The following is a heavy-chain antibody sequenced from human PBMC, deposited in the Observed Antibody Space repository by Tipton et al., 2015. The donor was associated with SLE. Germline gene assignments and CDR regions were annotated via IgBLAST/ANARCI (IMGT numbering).Heavy chain of an antibody. CDR1: GDSITSDY. J-gene: IGHJ4*02. CDR2: ISYSGST. V-gene: IGHV4-59*08. CDR3: ARHGGRYSAGGDYFDY. Sequence: TLSLTCTVSGDSITSDYWTWIRQPPGKGLEWIGYISYSGSTNYNPSVRSRVSISLDTSKNQFSLKVKSVTAADTAVYYCARHGGRYSAGGDYFDYWVQGILVTVSS. D-gene: IGHD3-10*01.